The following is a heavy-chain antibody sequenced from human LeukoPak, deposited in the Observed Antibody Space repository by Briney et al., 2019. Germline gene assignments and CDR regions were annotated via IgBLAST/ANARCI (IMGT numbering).Heavy chain of an antibody. CDR1: GFTFSSYA. CDR2: ISGSGGST. Sequence: PGGSLRLSCAASGFTFSSYAMSWVRQAPGKGLEWVSAISGSGGSTYYADSVKGRFTISRDNSKNTLYLQMNSLRAEDTAVYYCAKAVRPTGYSSSWYGYYFDYWGQGTLVTVSS. CDR3: AKAVRPTGYSSSWYGYYFDY. V-gene: IGHV3-23*01. J-gene: IGHJ4*02. D-gene: IGHD6-13*01.